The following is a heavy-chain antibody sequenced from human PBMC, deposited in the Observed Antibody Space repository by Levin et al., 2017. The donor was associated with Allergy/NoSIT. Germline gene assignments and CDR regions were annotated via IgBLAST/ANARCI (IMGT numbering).Heavy chain of an antibody. J-gene: IGHJ6*02. CDR1: GFTFSSYG. Sequence: QTGGSLRLSCAASGFTFSSYGMHWVRQAPGKGLEWVAVISYDGSNKYYADSVKGRFTISRDNSKNTLYLQMNSLRAEDTAVYYCAKERPPLGATTNYYYYGMDVWGQGTTVTVSS. CDR3: AKERPPLGATTNYYYYGMDV. V-gene: IGHV3-30*18. CDR2: ISYDGSNK. D-gene: IGHD5-12*01.